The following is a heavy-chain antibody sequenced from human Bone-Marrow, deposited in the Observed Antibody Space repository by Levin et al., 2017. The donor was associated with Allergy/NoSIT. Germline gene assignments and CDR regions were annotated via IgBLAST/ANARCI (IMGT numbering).Heavy chain of an antibody. CDR1: GFTFSSYG. CDR3: ARDQGAYYYGSGTEGGFDY. J-gene: IGHJ4*02. V-gene: IGHV3-33*01. Sequence: GGSLRLSCAASGFTFSSYGMHWVRQAPGKGLEWVAVIWYDGSNKYYADSVKGRFTISRDNSKNTLYLQMNSLRAEDTAVYYCARDQGAYYYGSGTEGGFDYWGQGTLVTVSS. D-gene: IGHD3-10*01. CDR2: IWYDGSNK.